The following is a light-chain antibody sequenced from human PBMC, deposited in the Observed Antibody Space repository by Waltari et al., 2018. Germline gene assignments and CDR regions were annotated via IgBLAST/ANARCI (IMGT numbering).Light chain of an antibody. V-gene: IGLV2-14*03. J-gene: IGLJ2*01. CDR1: SRAIGAFDL. CDR3: SSFTTGSTGL. CDR2: NVS. Sequence: QSALAHPASVSGSPGQSLTISCTGSSRAIGAFDLVSWYQQHPGRAPRLIIRNVSERPSGVPHRFSGSKSGNTASLTISSLRSEDESLYFCSSFTTGSTGLFGGGTKLTVL.